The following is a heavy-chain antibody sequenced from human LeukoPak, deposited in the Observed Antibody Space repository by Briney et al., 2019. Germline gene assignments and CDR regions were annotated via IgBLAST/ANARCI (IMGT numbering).Heavy chain of an antibody. CDR1: DDSFSSHY. CDR3: ARGPYAYTSSATLGSYNWFDP. J-gene: IGHJ5*02. Sequence: SETRSLTCAVSDDSFSSHYWTWIRQPPGKGLEWIGYISYIGSTNYNPSLKSRVTISIDTSKNQFSLKLTSVTAADTAMYYCARGPYAYTSSATLGSYNWFDPWGQGSLVTVSS. D-gene: IGHD2-2*02. CDR2: ISYIGST. V-gene: IGHV4-59*11.